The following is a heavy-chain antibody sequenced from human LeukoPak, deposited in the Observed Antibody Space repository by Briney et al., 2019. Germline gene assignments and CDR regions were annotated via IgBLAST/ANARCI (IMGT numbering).Heavy chain of an antibody. V-gene: IGHV3-23*01. Sequence: GGSLRLSCAGSGFTFSSYAMSWVRQAPGKGLEGVSGISSGGGSTYYADSVKGRFTISRDNSKNTLDLEMTSLRAEDTAVYYCAKDVGGYYFTYWSGCFDHWGQGTLVTVSS. J-gene: IGHJ4*02. D-gene: IGHD3-10*01. CDR1: GFTFSSYA. CDR2: ISSGGGST. CDR3: AKDVGGYYFTYWSGCFDH.